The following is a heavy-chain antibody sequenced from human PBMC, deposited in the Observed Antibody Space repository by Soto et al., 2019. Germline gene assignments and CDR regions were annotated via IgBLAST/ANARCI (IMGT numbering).Heavy chain of an antibody. CDR2: IYYSGST. CDR1: GGSISSGDYY. V-gene: IGHV4-30-4*01. J-gene: IGHJ5*02. Sequence: PSETLSLTCTVSGGSISSGDYYWSWIRQPPGKGLEWIGYIYYSGSTYYNPSLKSRVTISVDTSKNQFSLKLSSVTAADTAVYYCASAFDTSDYGFDPWGQGTLVTVSS. D-gene: IGHD4-17*01. CDR3: ASAFDTSDYGFDP.